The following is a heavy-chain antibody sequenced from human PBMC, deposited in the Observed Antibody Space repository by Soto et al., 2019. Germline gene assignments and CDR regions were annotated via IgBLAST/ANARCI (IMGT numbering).Heavy chain of an antibody. CDR2: ISPYNGNT. J-gene: IGHJ6*02. Sequence: ASVKVSCKASGDTFSTYGISWVRQAPGQGLEWMGWISPYNGNTNYAQKLQGRVTMTTDTSTSTAYMELRSLRSDDTAVYYCARVGTYYYGMDVWGQGTTVTVSS. D-gene: IGHD1-26*01. CDR1: GDTFSTYG. CDR3: ARVGTYYYGMDV. V-gene: IGHV1-18*01.